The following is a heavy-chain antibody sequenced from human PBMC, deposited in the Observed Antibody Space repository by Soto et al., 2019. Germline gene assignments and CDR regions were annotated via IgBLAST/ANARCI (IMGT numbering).Heavy chain of an antibody. CDR1: GFTFSTFS. CDR3: ARDLGSSWYPEYFQH. D-gene: IGHD6-13*01. J-gene: IGHJ1*01. Sequence: GGSLRLSCAASGFTFSTFSMNWVRQAPGKGLEWVSYISSSSSTIYYADSVKGRFTISRDNAKNSLYLQMNSLRAEDTAVYYCARDLGSSWYPEYFQHWGQGTLVTVSS. V-gene: IGHV3-48*01. CDR2: ISSSSSTI.